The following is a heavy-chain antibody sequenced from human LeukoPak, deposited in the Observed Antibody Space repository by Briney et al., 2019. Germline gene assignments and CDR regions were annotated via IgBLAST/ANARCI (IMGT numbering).Heavy chain of an antibody. V-gene: IGHV3-7*04. CDR2: IKQDGSEQ. D-gene: IGHD6-19*01. CDR3: ARRAGPFDY. J-gene: IGHJ4*02. Sequence: GGSLRLSCAASGFTFSTYWMTWVRQAPGKGLEWVANIKQDGSEQNYVDSVKGRFTISRDNAKNSLYLQMNGLRAEDTAVYYCARRAGPFDYWGQGTLVTVSS. CDR1: GFTFSTYW.